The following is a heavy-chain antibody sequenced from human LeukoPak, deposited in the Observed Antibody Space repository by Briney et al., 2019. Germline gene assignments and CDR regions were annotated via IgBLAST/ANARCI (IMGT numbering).Heavy chain of an antibody. V-gene: IGHV3-7*01. CDR1: GFTFSTYW. CDR3: ARERVVAELHDAFDI. J-gene: IGHJ3*02. Sequence: HPGGSLRLSCAASGFTFSTYWMNWFRQTPGKGLEWVAKIKADGGEKDHVASVKGRFTISRDNAKNSLYLQMNSLRAEDTAVYYCARERVVAELHDAFDIWGQGTMVTVSS. D-gene: IGHD1-26*01. CDR2: IKADGGEK.